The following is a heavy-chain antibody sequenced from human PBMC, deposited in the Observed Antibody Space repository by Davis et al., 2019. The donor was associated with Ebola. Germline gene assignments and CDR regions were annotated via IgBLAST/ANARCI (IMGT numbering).Heavy chain of an antibody. Sequence: AASVKVSCKASGYTFTSYGISWVRQAPGQGLEWMGWISAYNGNTNYAQKFQGRVTITADKSTSTAYMELSSLRSEDTAVYYCARGRAPYFYFDYWGQGTLVTVSS. CDR2: ISAYNGNT. V-gene: IGHV1-18*01. J-gene: IGHJ4*02. CDR1: GYTFTSYG. D-gene: IGHD2-8*01. CDR3: ARGRAPYFYFDY.